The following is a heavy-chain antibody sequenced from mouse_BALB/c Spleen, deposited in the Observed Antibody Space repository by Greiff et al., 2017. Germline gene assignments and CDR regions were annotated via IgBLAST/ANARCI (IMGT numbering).Heavy chain of an antibody. CDR1: GFTFSSYT. J-gene: IGHJ4*01. Sequence: EVNVVESGGGLVQPGGSLKLSCAASGFTFSSYTMSWVRQTPEKRLEWVAYISNGGGSTYYPDTVKGRFTISRDNAKNTLYLQMSSLKSEDTAMYYCARHLISTNAMDYWGQGTSVTVSS. V-gene: IGHV5-12-2*01. CDR3: ARHLISTNAMDY. CDR2: ISNGGGST. D-gene: IGHD2-4*01.